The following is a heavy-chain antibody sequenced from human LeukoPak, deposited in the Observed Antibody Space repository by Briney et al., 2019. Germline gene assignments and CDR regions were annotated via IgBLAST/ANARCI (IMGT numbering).Heavy chain of an antibody. V-gene: IGHV4-30-4*08. J-gene: IGHJ4*02. CDR3: ARSSLYSSRWFFDY. D-gene: IGHD6-13*01. Sequence: SETLSLTCTVSGGSISSGDYYWSWIRQPPGKGLERIGYIYYSGSTYYNPSLKSRVTLSVDTSKNQFSLKLSSVTAADTAVYYCARSSLYSSRWFFDYWGQGTLVTVSS. CDR2: IYYSGST. CDR1: GGSISSGDYY.